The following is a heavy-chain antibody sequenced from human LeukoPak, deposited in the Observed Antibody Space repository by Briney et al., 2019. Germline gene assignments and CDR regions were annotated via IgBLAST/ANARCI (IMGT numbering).Heavy chain of an antibody. CDR2: IYYSGST. Sequence: SETLSLTCTVSGYSISSGYYWGWIRQPPGKGLEWIGSIYYSGSTYYNPSLKSRVTISVDTSKNQFSLKLSSVTAADTAVYYCARDRRDSGWFDPWGQGTLVTVSS. CDR3: ARDRRDSGWFDP. J-gene: IGHJ5*02. V-gene: IGHV4-38-2*02. D-gene: IGHD1-26*01. CDR1: GYSISSGYY.